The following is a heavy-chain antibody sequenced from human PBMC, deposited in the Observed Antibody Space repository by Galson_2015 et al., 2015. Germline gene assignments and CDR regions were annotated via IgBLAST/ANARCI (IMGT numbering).Heavy chain of an antibody. J-gene: IGHJ5*02. CDR3: TRMTTVNWFDP. V-gene: IGHV1-46*03. Sequence: SVKVSCKASGYTFTNNHMHWVRQAPGQGLEWMGMIHASDGGTRNAQKFQGRVTMTRDTSTSTVYMELSSLRSEDTAVYYCTRMTTVNWFDPWGQGTLVTVSS. CDR1: GYTFTNNH. D-gene: IGHD4-11*01. CDR2: IHASDGGT.